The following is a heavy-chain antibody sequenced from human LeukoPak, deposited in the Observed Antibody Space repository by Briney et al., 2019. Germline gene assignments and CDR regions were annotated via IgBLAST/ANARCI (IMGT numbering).Heavy chain of an antibody. Sequence: ASVKVSCKASGYTFTSYAMHWVRQAPGQRLEWMGWINAGNGNTKYSQKFQGRVTITRDTSASTAYMELSSLRSEDTAVYYCARDRYQLLSSYYYMDVWGKGTTVTVSS. CDR3: ARDRYQLLSSYYYMDV. CDR1: GYTFTSYA. J-gene: IGHJ6*03. V-gene: IGHV1-3*01. CDR2: INAGNGNT. D-gene: IGHD2-2*01.